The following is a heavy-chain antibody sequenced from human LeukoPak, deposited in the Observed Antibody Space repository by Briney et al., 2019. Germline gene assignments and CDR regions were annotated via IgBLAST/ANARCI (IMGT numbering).Heavy chain of an antibody. J-gene: IGHJ6*02. CDR2: IYYSGST. CDR1: GFTFSSYA. CDR3: AREISWGSGSYPVPSYYYGMDV. Sequence: GSLRLSCAASGFTFSSYAMSWIRQPPGKGLEWIGSIYYSGSTYYNPTLKSRVTISVDTSKNQFSLKLSSVTAADTAVYYCAREISWGSGSYPVPSYYYGMDVWGQGTTVTVSS. D-gene: IGHD3-10*01. V-gene: IGHV4-39*07.